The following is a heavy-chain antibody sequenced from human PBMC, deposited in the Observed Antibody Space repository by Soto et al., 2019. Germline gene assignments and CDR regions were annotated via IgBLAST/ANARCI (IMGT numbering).Heavy chain of an antibody. J-gene: IGHJ4*02. D-gene: IGHD2-8*01. V-gene: IGHV3-74*01. Sequence: EEQLVESGGGLVQPGGSLRLSCAASGFTFSSYWMHWVRQAPGKGLVWVSRINPGGSITAYADSVKGRFTISRDNAKNTLYVQMNSLRGDDMAVDYCASEPTGKYGVWNYWGQGTLVTVSS. CDR1: GFTFSSYW. CDR2: INPGGSIT. CDR3: ASEPTGKYGVWNY.